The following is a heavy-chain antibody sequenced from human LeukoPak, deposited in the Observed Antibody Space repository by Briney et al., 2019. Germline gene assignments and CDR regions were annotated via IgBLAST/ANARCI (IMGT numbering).Heavy chain of an antibody. V-gene: IGHV4-4*09. J-gene: IGHJ5*02. CDR3: ARSTSNRFDP. CDR2: IYTRGST. CDR1: GGSISDDY. Sequence: SETLSLTCTVSGGSISDDYWGWIRQPPGKGLEWIGYIYTRGSTNYNPSLRSRVTLSVDTSKNQFSLKLGSVTAADTAVYYCARSTSNRFDPWGQGTLVTVSS.